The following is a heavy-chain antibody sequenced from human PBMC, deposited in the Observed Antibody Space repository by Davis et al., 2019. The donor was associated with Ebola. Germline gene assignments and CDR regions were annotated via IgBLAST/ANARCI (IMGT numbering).Heavy chain of an antibody. J-gene: IGHJ6*02. CDR3: AAKASSGWSYGMDV. Sequence: SVQVFCKASGFTFTSSAMQWVRQARGQGLEWIGWIVVGSGNTNYAQKFQERVTITRDMSTSTAYMELSSLRSEDTAVYYCAAKASSGWSYGMDVWGQGTTVTVSS. CDR1: GFTFTSSA. D-gene: IGHD6-19*01. CDR2: IVVGSGNT. V-gene: IGHV1-58*02.